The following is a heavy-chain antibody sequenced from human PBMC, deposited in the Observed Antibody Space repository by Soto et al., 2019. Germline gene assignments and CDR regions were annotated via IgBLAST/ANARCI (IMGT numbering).Heavy chain of an antibody. D-gene: IGHD6-13*01. V-gene: IGHV1-3*01. CDR1: GYTYTSYG. CDR2: INPGNGNT. Sequence: SVKLSWKASGYTYTSYGLNWVRQAPGRGLEWMGWINPGNGNTKYSQQFQGRVIIDRDTSASTAYMELSSLRSEDTAVYYCVRRHVSATGIDWFDPWGQGTLVTVSS. J-gene: IGHJ5*02. CDR3: VRRHVSATGIDWFDP.